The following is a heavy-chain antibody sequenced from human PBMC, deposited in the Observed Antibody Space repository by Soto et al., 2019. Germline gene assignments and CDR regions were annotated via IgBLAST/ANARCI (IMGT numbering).Heavy chain of an antibody. J-gene: IGHJ3*02. D-gene: IGHD3-22*01. CDR2: IKQDGSEK. CDR3: AREDYYDGDALDI. V-gene: IGHV3-7*01. CDR1: GFTFSSYW. Sequence: GGSLRLSCAASGFTFSSYWMSWVRQAPGKGLEWVANIKQDGSEKYYVDSVKGRFTISRDNAKNSLYLQMNSLRAEDTAVYYCAREDYYDGDALDIWGQGTMVTVSS.